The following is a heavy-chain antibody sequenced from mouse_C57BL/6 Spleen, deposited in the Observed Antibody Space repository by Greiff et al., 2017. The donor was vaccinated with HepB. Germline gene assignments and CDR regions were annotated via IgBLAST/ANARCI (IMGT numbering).Heavy chain of an antibody. D-gene: IGHD4-1*01. CDR2: IHPNSGST. CDR3: ARLSQTGTGMDY. V-gene: IGHV1-64*01. J-gene: IGHJ4*01. CDR1: GYTFTSYW. Sequence: QVQLQQPGAELVKPGASVKLSCKASGYTFTSYWMHWVKQRPGQGLEWIGMIHPNSGSTNYNEKFKSKATLTVDKSSSTAYMQLSSLTSEDSAVYYCARLSQTGTGMDYWGQGTSVTVSS.